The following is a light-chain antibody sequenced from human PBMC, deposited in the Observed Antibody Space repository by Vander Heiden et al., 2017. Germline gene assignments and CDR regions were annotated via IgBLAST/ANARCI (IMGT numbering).Light chain of an antibody. J-gene: IGKJ2*01. CDR1: QSVLYTSNNKNY. CDR2: WAS. V-gene: IGKV4-1*01. Sequence: DIVMTQPPDSLAVSLGERATLHCKSSQSVLYTSNNKNYLAWYQQKPGQPPKLLIYWASTRESGVPDRFSGSGSGTDFTLTISSLQAEDAAVYYCQQYYSSPYTFGQGTKLEIK. CDR3: QQYYSSPYT.